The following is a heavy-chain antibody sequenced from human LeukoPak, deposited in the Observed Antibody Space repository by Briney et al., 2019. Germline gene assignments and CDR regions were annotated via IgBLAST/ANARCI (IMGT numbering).Heavy chain of an antibody. D-gene: IGHD3-10*01. V-gene: IGHV3-7*01. CDR2: IKQDGSEK. CDR1: GFTVSSNY. CDR3: AVLRGNNY. J-gene: IGHJ4*02. Sequence: PGGSLRLSCAASGFTVSSNYMSWVRQAPGKGLEWVANIKQDGSEKYYVDSVEGRFGISRDNAKNSLYLQMNSLRVEDTAVYYCAVLRGNNYWGQGTLVTVSS.